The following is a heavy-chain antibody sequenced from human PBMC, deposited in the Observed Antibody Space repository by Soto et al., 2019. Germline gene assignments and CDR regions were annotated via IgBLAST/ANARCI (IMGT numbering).Heavy chain of an antibody. D-gene: IGHD6-6*01. CDR1: GGSIRSSNW. CDR2: VYHSGST. J-gene: IGHJ4*02. V-gene: IGHV4-4*02. CDR3: ARVATKSSKTPGNFDF. Sequence: PSETLSLTCAVSGGSIRSSNWWSWVRQPPGKGLEWIGEVYHSGSTNLKPSLESRVTMSVDHSRNQFSLRLTSVTAADTAVYYCARVATKSSKTPGNFDFWREGTLVTVSS.